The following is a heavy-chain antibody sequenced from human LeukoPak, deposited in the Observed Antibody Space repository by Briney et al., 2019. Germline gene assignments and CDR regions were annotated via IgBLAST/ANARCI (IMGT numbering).Heavy chain of an antibody. D-gene: IGHD2-21*02. Sequence: GASVKVSCKASGYTFTGYYMHWVRQAPGQGLEWMGWINPNSGGTNYAQKFQGRVTMTRDTSISTAYMELSRLRSDDTAVYYCARDQDAAYCGGDCSLYYWGQGTLVTVSS. CDR3: ARDQDAAYCGGDCSLYY. V-gene: IGHV1-2*02. CDR2: INPNSGGT. J-gene: IGHJ4*02. CDR1: GYTFTGYY.